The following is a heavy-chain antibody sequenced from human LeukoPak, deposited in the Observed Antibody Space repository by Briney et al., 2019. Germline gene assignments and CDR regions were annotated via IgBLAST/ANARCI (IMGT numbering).Heavy chain of an antibody. CDR3: AWGYSANGRRGAAAVY. CDR2: INHSGST. J-gene: IGHJ1*01. CDR1: GGSFSGYY. D-gene: IGHD6-13*01. V-gene: IGHV4-34*01. Sequence: SETLSLTCAVSGGSFSGYYWSWIRQPPGKGLEWIGEINHSGSTNYNPSLKSRVTISVDTSKNQFSLKLISVTAADTGVYYCAWGYSANGRRGAAAVYWGQGTVVTVSS.